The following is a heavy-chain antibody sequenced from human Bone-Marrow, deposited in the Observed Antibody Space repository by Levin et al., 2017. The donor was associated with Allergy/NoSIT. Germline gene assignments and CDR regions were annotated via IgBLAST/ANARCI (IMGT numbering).Heavy chain of an antibody. J-gene: IGHJ4*02. CDR2: IYPGNSNT. V-gene: IGHV5-51*01. D-gene: IGHD3-22*01. Sequence: HGESLKISCKGSGYSFTSYWIGWVRLVPGQGLEWMGIIYPGNSNTRYSPSFQGQVTISADESISTAYLQWSSLRASDTAIYYCARHGDYYDNSGYYYWGQGTLVTVSS. CDR1: GYSFTSYW. CDR3: ARHGDYYDNSGYYY.